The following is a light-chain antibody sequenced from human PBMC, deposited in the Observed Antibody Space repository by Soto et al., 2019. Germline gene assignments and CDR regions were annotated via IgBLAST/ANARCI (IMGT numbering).Light chain of an antibody. J-gene: IGKJ3*01. CDR3: QQYNNFLS. CDR2: DVS. V-gene: IGKV1D-13*01. CDR1: QGISSA. Sequence: AIPLTQSPSSLSASVGDTVTITCRASQGISSALAWYQLKPGKAPNLLIYDVSSLESGVPSRFRGSGSGADFTLTISSLQPEDFATYYCQQYNNFLSFGPGTKVDIK.